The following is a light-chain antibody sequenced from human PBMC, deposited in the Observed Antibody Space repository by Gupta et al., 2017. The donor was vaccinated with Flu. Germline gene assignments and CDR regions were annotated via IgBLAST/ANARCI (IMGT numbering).Light chain of an antibody. Sequence: PGFQSVTPKEKVTITCRASQNIGRNLYWYQQKPDQSPKLLIKYASQYCSGVPSRFSGSGFGTNFTLTINGLEAEDAATYYCRQGDCLPRTFGQGTKLAIK. CDR2: YAS. CDR1: QNIGRN. J-gene: IGKJ2*01. CDR3: RQGDCLPRT. V-gene: IGKV6-21*01.